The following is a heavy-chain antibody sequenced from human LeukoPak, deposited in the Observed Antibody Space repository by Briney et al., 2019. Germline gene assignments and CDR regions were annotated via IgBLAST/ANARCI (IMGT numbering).Heavy chain of an antibody. CDR3: TTVYCTNGVCYTSDY. CDR1: GFTFSNAW. J-gene: IGHJ4*02. CDR2: IKSKTDGGTT. Sequence: GGSLRLSCAASGFTFSNAWMSWVRQAPGKGLEWVGRIKSKTDGGTTDYAAPVKGRFTISRDDSKNTLYLQMNSLKTEDTAVYYCTTVYCTNGVCYTSDYWGQGTLVTVS. D-gene: IGHD2-8*01. V-gene: IGHV3-15*01.